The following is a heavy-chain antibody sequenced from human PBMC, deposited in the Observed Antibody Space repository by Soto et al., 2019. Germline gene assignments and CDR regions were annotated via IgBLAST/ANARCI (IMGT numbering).Heavy chain of an antibody. CDR1: GGSISSYY. CDR3: ARDGVDSGYDMNWFHP. Sequence: SETLSLTCTVSGGSISSYYWSWIRQPAGKGLEWIGRIYTSGSTNYNPSLKSRVTMSVDTSKNQFSLKLSSVTAADTAVYYCARDGVDSGYDMNWFHPWGHGTLVTVSS. CDR2: IYTSGST. D-gene: IGHD5-12*01. J-gene: IGHJ5*02. V-gene: IGHV4-4*07.